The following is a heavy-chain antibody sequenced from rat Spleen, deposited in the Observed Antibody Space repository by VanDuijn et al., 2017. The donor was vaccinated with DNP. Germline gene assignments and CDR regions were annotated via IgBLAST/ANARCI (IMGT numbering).Heavy chain of an antibody. D-gene: IGHD1-11*01. CDR3: TRRSAEGISWFAY. CDR1: GFIFSDHN. J-gene: IGHJ3*01. CDR2: ISYDGSST. Sequence: EVQLVESGGGLVQPGRSLILSCSASGFIFSDHNMAWVRQAPKKGLEWVATISYDGSSTYYPDSVKGRFTISRDNAKSTLYLQMNSLRSEDTATYYCTRRSAEGISWFAYWGQGTLVTVSS. V-gene: IGHV5-7*01.